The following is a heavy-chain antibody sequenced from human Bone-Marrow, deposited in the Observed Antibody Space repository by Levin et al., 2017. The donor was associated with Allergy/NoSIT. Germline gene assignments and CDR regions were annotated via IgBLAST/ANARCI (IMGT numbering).Heavy chain of an antibody. CDR1: GFTFSDYY. Sequence: PGESLKISCAASGFTFSDYYMSWIRQAPGKGLEWVSYISSSGSTIYYADSVKGRFTISRDNAKNSLYLQMNSLRAEDTAVYYCARAKVAETSYYYYGMDVWGQGTTVTVSS. CDR3: ARAKVAETSYYYYGMDV. J-gene: IGHJ6*02. V-gene: IGHV3-11*01. CDR2: ISSSGSTI. D-gene: IGHD6-19*01.